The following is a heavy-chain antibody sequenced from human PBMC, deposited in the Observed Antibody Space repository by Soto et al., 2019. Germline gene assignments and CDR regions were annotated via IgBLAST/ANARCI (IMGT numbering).Heavy chain of an antibody. V-gene: IGHV3-64*07. CDR3: TSENGLDGFDI. Sequence: QLVESGGGLVQPGGSLRVSCAASGFSFSSHSMHWVRQAPGKRLEYISAISANGVGTYYADSVKGRFTISRDNSKNTLYLHMGSLRAEEVIVYHCTSENGLDGFDIWGQGTMVTVSS. D-gene: IGHD2-2*03. J-gene: IGHJ3*02. CDR1: GFSFSSHS. CDR2: ISANGVGT.